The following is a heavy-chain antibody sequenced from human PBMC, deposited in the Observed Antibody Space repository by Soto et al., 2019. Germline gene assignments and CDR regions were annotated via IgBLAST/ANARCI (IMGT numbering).Heavy chain of an antibody. J-gene: IGHJ6*02. Sequence: ETLSLTCTVSGGSVSSGSYDWSWIRQPPGKGLEWIGYIYDSGSTNYNPSLKSRVIISVDTSNNQFSLKLSTVTAADTAVYYCARDRIGFLAAQYYMNYYGMDVWGQGTTVTVSS. CDR1: GGSVSSGSYD. CDR3: ARDRIGFLAAQYYMNYYGMDV. CDR2: IYDSGST. V-gene: IGHV4-61*01. D-gene: IGHD3-3*02.